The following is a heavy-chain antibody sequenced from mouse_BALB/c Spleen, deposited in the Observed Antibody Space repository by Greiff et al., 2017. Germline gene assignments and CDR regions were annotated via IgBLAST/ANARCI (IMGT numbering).Heavy chain of an antibody. J-gene: IGHJ1*01. CDR1: GYTFTSYY. Sequence: QVQLQQSGAELVKPGASVKLSCKASGYTFTSYYMYWVKQRPGQGLEWIGEINPSNGGTNFNEKFNSKATLTVDKSSSTAYMQLSSLTSEDSAVYYCTREGYDYDGSWYFDVWGAGTTVTVSS. CDR3: TREGYDYDGSWYFDV. CDR2: INPSNGGT. D-gene: IGHD2-4*01. V-gene: IGHV1S81*02.